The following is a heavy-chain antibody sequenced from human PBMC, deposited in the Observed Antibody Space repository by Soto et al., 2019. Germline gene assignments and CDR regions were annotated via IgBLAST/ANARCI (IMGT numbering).Heavy chain of an antibody. D-gene: IGHD2-15*01. J-gene: IGHJ4*02. CDR2: ISQSGII. CDR1: GGPIRDNW. V-gene: IGHV4-4*02. CDR3: VRVAGGGLFDY. Sequence: SETLSLTCAVSGGPIRDNWWSWVRQPPGKGLEWIGEISQSGIINYNPSLRGRVTMSMDTSKNQFSLKLTSVTAADTAVYYCVRVAGGGLFDYWGPGNLVTVSS.